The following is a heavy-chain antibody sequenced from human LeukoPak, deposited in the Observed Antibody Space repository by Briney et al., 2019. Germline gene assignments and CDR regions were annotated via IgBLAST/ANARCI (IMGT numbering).Heavy chain of an antibody. CDR3: ARVRGMYSSSAHLLGY. Sequence: ASVKVSCKASGYTFTSYDINWVRQPTGQGLEWMGWMNPNRGNTGYAQKFQGRVTMTRNTSISTAYMELSSLRSEDTAVYYCARVRGMYSSSAHLLGYWGQGTLVTVSS. J-gene: IGHJ4*02. D-gene: IGHD6-6*01. V-gene: IGHV1-8*01. CDR1: GYTFTSYD. CDR2: MNPNRGNT.